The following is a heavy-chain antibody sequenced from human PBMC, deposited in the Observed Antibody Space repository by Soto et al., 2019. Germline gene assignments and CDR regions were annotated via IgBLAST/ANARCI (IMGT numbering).Heavy chain of an antibody. CDR2: ISGSGGST. CDR3: AKDGDEYSSGSYLGGYFEY. CDR1: GFTFSSYA. V-gene: IGHV3-23*01. D-gene: IGHD6-19*01. J-gene: IGHJ4*02. Sequence: GGSLRLSCAASGFTFSSYAMSWVRQAPGKGLEWVSAISGSGGSTYYADSVKGRFTISRDNSKNTLYLQMNSLRAEDTAVYYCAKDGDEYSSGSYLGGYFEYWGQGTLVTVSS.